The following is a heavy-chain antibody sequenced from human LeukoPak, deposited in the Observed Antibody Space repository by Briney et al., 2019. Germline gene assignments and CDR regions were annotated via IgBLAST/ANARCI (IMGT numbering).Heavy chain of an antibody. D-gene: IGHD6-25*01. J-gene: IGHJ5*02. CDR3: TTDGGYGYDL. CDR1: EFPLTKAW. CDR2: IKSIADGGTT. V-gene: IGHV3-15*01. Sequence: GGSLRLSCAASEFPLTKAWMRRVRQAPGKGLEWVGRIKSIADGGTTGYAAPVKGRFTISRDDSRDTLYLQMNSLKTEDTAVYYCTTDGGYGYDLWGQGSLVTVSS.